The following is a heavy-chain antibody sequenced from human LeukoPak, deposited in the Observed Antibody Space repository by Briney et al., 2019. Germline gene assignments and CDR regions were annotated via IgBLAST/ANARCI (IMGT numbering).Heavy chain of an antibody. CDR3: ARDGYSYGYAHY. Sequence: ASVKVSCKASGYTFTSYGISWVRQAPGQGLEWMGWISAYNGNTNYAQKLQGRVTMTTDTSTSTAYMELRNLRSDGTAVYYCARDGYSYGYAHYWGQGTLVTVSS. CDR2: ISAYNGNT. J-gene: IGHJ4*02. D-gene: IGHD5-18*01. V-gene: IGHV1-18*01. CDR1: GYTFTSYG.